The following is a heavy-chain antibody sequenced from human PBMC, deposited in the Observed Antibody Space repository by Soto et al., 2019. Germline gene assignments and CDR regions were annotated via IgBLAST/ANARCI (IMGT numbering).Heavy chain of an antibody. V-gene: IGHV3-74*01. D-gene: IGHD6-19*01. CDR2: INSGGSST. J-gene: IGHJ3*02. Sequence: EVQLVESGGGLVQPGGSLRLSSAASGFTFSRYCMHWFRQAPGQGLVWGSRINSGGSSTNYADSVKGRFTISRDNAKNTPYLEINGLRTEYTVVYYWGSGGGYSSGWWKERYACDIWGGGTMVTVSS. CDR3: GSGGGYSSGWWKERYACDI. CDR1: GFTFSRYC.